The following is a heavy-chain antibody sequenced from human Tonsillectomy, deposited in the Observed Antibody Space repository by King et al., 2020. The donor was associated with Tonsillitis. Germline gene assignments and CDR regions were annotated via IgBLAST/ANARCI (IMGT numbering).Heavy chain of an antibody. CDR3: TPLEARAFSDY. CDR2: IRTKPNSYAT. Sequence: VQLVESGGGLVQPGGSLKLSCAASGFTFSGSVMHWVRQAPGKGLEWVGRIRTKPNSYATSYAASLKGRFTISRNDSKNTAYLQMTSLNTEDTAVDHCTPLEARAFSDYWGQGTLVTVSS. J-gene: IGHJ4*02. D-gene: IGHD1-1*01. V-gene: IGHV3-73*02. CDR1: GFTFSGSV.